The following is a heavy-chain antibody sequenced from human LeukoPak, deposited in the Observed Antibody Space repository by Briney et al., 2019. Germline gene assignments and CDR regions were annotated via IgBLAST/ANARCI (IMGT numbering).Heavy chain of an antibody. Sequence: SGGSLRLSCAASGFTFSSYAMSWVRQAPGKGLEWVSAISGSGGSTYYADSVKGRFTISRDNSKNTLYLQMNSLRAEATAVYYCAKLREGGYSGYDCLDYWGQGTLVTVSS. CDR3: AKLREGGYSGYDCLDY. D-gene: IGHD5-12*01. CDR1: GFTFSSYA. J-gene: IGHJ4*02. V-gene: IGHV3-23*01. CDR2: ISGSGGST.